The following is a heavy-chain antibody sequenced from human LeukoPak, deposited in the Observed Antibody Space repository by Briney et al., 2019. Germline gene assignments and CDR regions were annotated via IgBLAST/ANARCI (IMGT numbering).Heavy chain of an antibody. V-gene: IGHV3-48*01. J-gene: IGHJ6*03. CDR2: ISSSSSTI. Sequence: GGSLRLSCAASGFTFSSSAMNWVRQAPGKGLEWVSYISSSSSTIYYADSVKGRFTISRDNAKNSLYLQMNSLRAEDTAVYYCARENPYYYYMDVWGKGTTVTVSS. CDR1: GFTFSSSA. CDR3: ARENPYYYYMDV.